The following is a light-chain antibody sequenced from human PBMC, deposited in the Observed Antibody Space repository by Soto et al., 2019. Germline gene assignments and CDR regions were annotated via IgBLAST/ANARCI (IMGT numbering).Light chain of an antibody. CDR3: QQYNKWPPWT. Sequence: QYPTTLALSPGERATLSCRASQSISGNLAWYQQKPGQAPRLLIYDASTTATGVPARFRGSGSGTEFTLTISSLQSEDFAVYYCQQYNKWPPWTFGQGTKV. J-gene: IGKJ1*01. CDR1: QSISGN. CDR2: DAS. V-gene: IGKV3-15*01.